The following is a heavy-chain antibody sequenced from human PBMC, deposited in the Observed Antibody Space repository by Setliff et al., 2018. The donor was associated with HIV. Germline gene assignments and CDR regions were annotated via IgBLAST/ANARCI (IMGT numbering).Heavy chain of an antibody. D-gene: IGHD3-10*01. CDR2: IKSKTDGGTA. CDR1: GFTFSNAW. V-gene: IGHV3-15*01. CDR3: TADGSDITMVRETVDQYYYYGMDV. Sequence: NPGGSLRLSCAASGFTFSNAWMSWVRQAPGKGLEWVGRIKSKTDGGTADYAAPVKGRFTISRDDSKKMLYLQMNSLKTEDTGVYYCTADGSDITMVRETVDQYYYYGMDVWGQGTTVTVSS. J-gene: IGHJ6*02.